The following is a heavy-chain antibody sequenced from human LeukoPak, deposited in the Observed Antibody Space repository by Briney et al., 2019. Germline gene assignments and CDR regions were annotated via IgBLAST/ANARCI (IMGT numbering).Heavy chain of an antibody. CDR1: GGSFSGYY. Sequence: PSETLSLTCAVYGGSFSGYYWSWIRQPPGKGLEWIGEINHSGSTNHNPSLKSRVTISVDTSKNQFSLKLSSVTAADTAVYYCARLLAAADYWGQGTLVTVSS. CDR2: INHSGST. D-gene: IGHD6-13*01. CDR3: ARLLAAADY. J-gene: IGHJ4*02. V-gene: IGHV4-34*01.